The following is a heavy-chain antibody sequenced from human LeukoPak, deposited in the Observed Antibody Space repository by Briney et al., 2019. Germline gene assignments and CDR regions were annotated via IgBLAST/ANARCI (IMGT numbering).Heavy chain of an antibody. CDR2: INWNGGST. Sequence: GGSLRLSCAASGFTFEDYAMSWVRQAPGKGLEWVSVINWNGGSTGYADSVKGRFTISRDNSKNTLYLQMNSLRAEDTAVYYCAREVAVAGPYYYYYYMDVWGKGTTVTVSS. J-gene: IGHJ6*03. D-gene: IGHD6-19*01. CDR1: GFTFEDYA. V-gene: IGHV3-20*04. CDR3: AREVAVAGPYYYYYYMDV.